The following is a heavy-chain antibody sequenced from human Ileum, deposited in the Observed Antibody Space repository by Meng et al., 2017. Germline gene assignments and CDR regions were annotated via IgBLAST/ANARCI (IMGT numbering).Heavy chain of an antibody. CDR3: ARSSTSPASYFFDY. Sequence: QVALAEAGHRLGRAAATLVRACTVSGGSVSSGSYYWSWIRQPPGKGLEWIGHIYYSESTNYNPSLKSRVTISVDMSKNQFSLKLNYVTAANTAIYFCARSSTSPASYFFDYWGQGTLVTVSS. D-gene: IGHD6-6*01. CDR1: GGSVSSGSYY. V-gene: IGHV4-61*01. CDR2: IYYSEST. J-gene: IGHJ4*02.